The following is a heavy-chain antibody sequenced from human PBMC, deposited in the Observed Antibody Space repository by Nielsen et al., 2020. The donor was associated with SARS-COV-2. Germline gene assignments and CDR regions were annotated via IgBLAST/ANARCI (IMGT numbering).Heavy chain of an antibody. CDR3: AKTYSSSWYGWFDP. J-gene: IGHJ5*02. CDR2: ISYDGSNK. V-gene: IGHV3-30*18. Sequence: GGSLRLSCAASGFTFSSYGMHWVRQAPGKGLEWVAVISYDGSNKYYADSVKGRFTISRDNSKNTLYLQMNSLRAEDTAVYYCAKTYSSSWYGWFDPWGQGTLVTVSS. D-gene: IGHD6-13*01. CDR1: GFTFSSYG.